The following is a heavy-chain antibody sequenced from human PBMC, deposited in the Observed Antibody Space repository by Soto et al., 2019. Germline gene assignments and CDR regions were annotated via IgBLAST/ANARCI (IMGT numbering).Heavy chain of an antibody. V-gene: IGHV3-66*01. CDR1: GFIVSDTY. CDR2: ISNRGDT. Sequence: EVQLVESGGGLVQPGGSLRLSCTASGFIVSDTYVNWVRQAPGKGLEWVSVISNRGDTHYADSVRGRFSLSRDSSDNTSHLQMNNLRVEDTAVYYCAREPRYCRGGSCSITGDAYDIWGQGTMVTVSS. D-gene: IGHD2-15*01. CDR3: AREPRYCRGGSCSITGDAYDI. J-gene: IGHJ3*02.